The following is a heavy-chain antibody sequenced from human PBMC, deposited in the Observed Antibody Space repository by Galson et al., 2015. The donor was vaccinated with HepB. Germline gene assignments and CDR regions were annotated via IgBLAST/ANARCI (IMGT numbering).Heavy chain of an antibody. Sequence: SVKVSCKASGGTFSTFTLIWVRQAPGQGLEWMGRIIPLVGTAIYAQKLQGRVTMTTDTSTSTAYMEVRSLRFDDTAVYYCARDLVSHSSSWYGYWGQGTLVTVSS. CDR2: IIPLVGTA. CDR3: ARDLVSHSSSWYGY. J-gene: IGHJ4*02. CDR1: GGTFSTFT. D-gene: IGHD6-13*01. V-gene: IGHV1-69*08.